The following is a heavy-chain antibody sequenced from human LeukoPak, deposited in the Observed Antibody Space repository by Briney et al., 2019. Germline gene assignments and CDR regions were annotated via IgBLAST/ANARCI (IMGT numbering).Heavy chain of an antibody. CDR3: ARDTYDSDAFDI. V-gene: IGHV3-23*01. D-gene: IGHD3-22*01. J-gene: IGHJ3*02. CDR1: GFTFSSYA. Sequence: GGSLRLSCAASGFTFSSYAMSWVRQAPGKGLEWVSAISGSGGSTYYADSVKGRFTISRDNAKNSLYLQMNSLRAEDTAVYYCARDTYDSDAFDIWGQGTMVTVSS. CDR2: ISGSGGST.